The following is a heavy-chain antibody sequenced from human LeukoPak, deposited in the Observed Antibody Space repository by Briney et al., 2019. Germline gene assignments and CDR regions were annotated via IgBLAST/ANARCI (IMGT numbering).Heavy chain of an antibody. CDR1: GYTFTSYG. D-gene: IGHD2-2*01. V-gene: IGHV1-18*01. CDR3: ARGRRPAAMYRIDY. Sequence: ASVKVSCKASGYTFTSYGISWVRQAPGQGLEWMGWISGYNGDTNYAEKLQGRVTMTTDTSTSTAYMELRSLRSDDTAVYYCARGRRPAAMYRIDYWGQGTLVTVSS. J-gene: IGHJ4*02. CDR2: ISGYNGDT.